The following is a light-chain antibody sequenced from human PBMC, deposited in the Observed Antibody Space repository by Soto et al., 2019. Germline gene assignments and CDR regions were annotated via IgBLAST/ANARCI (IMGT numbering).Light chain of an antibody. CDR3: EQYGSSPRT. V-gene: IGKV3-20*01. CDR1: QTISSNC. Sequence: ELVLTQSPGTLSLSPGERATLSCRASQTISSNCFAWYQQKPGQAPRLLIYGISTRATGIPDRFSGSGSGTDFTLTISRLEPEDFAVYYCEQYGSSPRTFGQGTKVDIK. J-gene: IGKJ1*01. CDR2: GIS.